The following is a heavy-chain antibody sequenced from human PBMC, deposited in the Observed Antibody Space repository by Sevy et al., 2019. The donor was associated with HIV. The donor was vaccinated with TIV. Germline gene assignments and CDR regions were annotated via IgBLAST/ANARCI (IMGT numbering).Heavy chain of an antibody. CDR3: ARGLYCSSTSCYFYYYGMDV. CDR1: GFTFSSYW. CDR2: IKQDGSEK. V-gene: IGHV3-7*01. Sequence: GGSLRLSCAASGFTFSSYWMSWVRQAPGKGLEWVANIKQDGSEKYYVDSVKSRFTISRDNAKNSLYLQMNSLRAEDTAVFYCARGLYCSSTSCYFYYYGMDVWGQGTTVTVSS. J-gene: IGHJ6*02. D-gene: IGHD2-2*01.